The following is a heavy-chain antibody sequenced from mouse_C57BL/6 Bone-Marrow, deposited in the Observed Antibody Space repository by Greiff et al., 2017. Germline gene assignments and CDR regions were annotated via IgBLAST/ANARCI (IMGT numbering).Heavy chain of an antibody. CDR2: INPSSGYT. CDR1: GYTFTSYW. J-gene: IGHJ1*03. D-gene: IGHD1-1*01. CDR3: ARNYGSAYWYFDV. V-gene: IGHV1-7*01. Sequence: VQLQQSGAELAKPGASVKLSCKASGYTFTSYWMHWVKPRPGQGLAWIGYINPSSGYTKYNQKFKDKATLTADNSSSTAYMQLSSLTYEDSAVYYCARNYGSAYWYFDVWGTGTTVTVSS.